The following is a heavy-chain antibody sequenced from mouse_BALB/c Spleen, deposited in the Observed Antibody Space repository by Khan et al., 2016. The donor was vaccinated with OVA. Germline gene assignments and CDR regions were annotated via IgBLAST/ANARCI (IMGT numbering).Heavy chain of an antibody. J-gene: IGHJ3*01. CDR3: VRDYWDVFAY. D-gene: IGHD4-1*01. CDR1: GFNIKDTY. V-gene: IGHV14-3*02. Sequence: VQLKESGAELVKPGASVKLSCTASGFNIKDTYIHWVKQRPEQGLEWIGRIDPANGNTKYDPKFQGKATITADTSSNTAYLQLSSLTSEDTAVYNCVRDYWDVFAYWGQGTLVTVSA. CDR2: IDPANGNT.